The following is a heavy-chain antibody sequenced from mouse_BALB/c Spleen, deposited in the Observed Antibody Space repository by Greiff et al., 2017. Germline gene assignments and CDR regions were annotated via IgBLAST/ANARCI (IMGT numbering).Heavy chain of an antibody. J-gene: IGHJ3*01. CDR3: ARSRTARATWFAY. CDR2: ISSGSSTI. D-gene: IGHD3-2*01. Sequence: DVHLVESGGGLVQPGGSRKLSCAASGFTFSSFGMHWVRQAPAKGLEWVAYISSGSSTIYYADTVKGRFTISRDNPQNTLFLQMTSLRSEDTAMYYCARSRTARATWFAYWGQGTLVTVSA. CDR1: GFTFSSFG. V-gene: IGHV5-17*02.